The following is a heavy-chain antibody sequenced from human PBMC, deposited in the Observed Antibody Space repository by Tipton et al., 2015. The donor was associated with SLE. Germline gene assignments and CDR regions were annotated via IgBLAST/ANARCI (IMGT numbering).Heavy chain of an antibody. CDR1: GESFNGYF. D-gene: IGHD1-1*01. CDR3: ARVAPTEVFDY. CDR2: IIHSGVT. J-gene: IGHJ4*02. V-gene: IGHV4-34*12. Sequence: TLSLTCAVSGESFNGYFWTWIRQPPGKGLEWIAEIIHSGVTNYNPSLRSRVTISVDMSKNQVFLKLSSVTAADTAVYYCARVAPTEVFDYWGQGTLVTVSS.